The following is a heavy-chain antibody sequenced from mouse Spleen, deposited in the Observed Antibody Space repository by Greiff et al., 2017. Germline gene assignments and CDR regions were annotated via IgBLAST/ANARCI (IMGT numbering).Heavy chain of an antibody. V-gene: IGHV1-66*01. D-gene: IGHD2-1*01. J-gene: IGHJ4*01. Sequence: GLEWIGWIYPGSGNTKYNEKFKGKATLTADTSSSTAYMQLSSLTSEDSAVYYCAREGGNYDAMDYWGQGTSVTVSS. CDR2: IYPGSGNT. CDR3: AREGGNYDAMDY.